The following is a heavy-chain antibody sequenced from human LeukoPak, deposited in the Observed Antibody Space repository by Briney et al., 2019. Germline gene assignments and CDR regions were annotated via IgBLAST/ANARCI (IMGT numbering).Heavy chain of an antibody. J-gene: IGHJ2*01. CDR1: GYSFSTYW. CDR2: IYPGDSDT. V-gene: IGHV5-51*01. Sequence: GESLKISCKGSGYSFSTYWIGWVRQMPGKGLEWMGLIYPGDSDTRYSPSFQGQVTISADKSISTAYLQWSSLKASDTAMYYCARHSTVAGSWGYFDLWGRGTLVTVSS. D-gene: IGHD6-19*01. CDR3: ARHSTVAGSWGYFDL.